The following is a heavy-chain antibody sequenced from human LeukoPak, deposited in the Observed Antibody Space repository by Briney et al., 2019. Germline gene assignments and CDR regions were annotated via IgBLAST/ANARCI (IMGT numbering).Heavy chain of an antibody. CDR2: ISSSSSYI. CDR1: GFTFSSYS. J-gene: IGHJ4*02. V-gene: IGHV3-21*01. CDR3: VRGGRGERPNY. D-gene: IGHD1-26*01. Sequence: GGSLRLSCAASGFTFSSYSMNWVRQAPGKGLEWVSSISSSSSYIYYADSVKGRFTISRDNAKYSLYLQINRLRDEDTAVYYCVRGGRGERPNYWGQGTLVTVSS.